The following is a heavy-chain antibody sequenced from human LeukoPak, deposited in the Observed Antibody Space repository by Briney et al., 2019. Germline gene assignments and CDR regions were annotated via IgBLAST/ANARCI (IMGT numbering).Heavy chain of an antibody. V-gene: IGHV4-39*07. CDR1: GGSVSSSSYH. J-gene: IGHJ6*02. CDR2: IYYSGST. D-gene: IGHD2-21*01. CDR3: ARITFVVEGYGMDV. Sequence: SETLSLTCTVSGGSVSSSSYHWGWIRQPPGKGLEWIGSIYYSGSTYYNPSLKSRVTISVDTSKNQFSLSLSSVTAADTAVYYCARITFVVEGYGMDVWGQGTTVTVSS.